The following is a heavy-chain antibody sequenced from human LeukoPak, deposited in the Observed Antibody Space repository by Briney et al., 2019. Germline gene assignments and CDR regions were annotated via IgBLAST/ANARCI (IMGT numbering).Heavy chain of an antibody. CDR1: GFTLSSYE. Sequence: GGSLRLSCTASGFTLSSYEMSWIRQAPGKGLEWVAYITLSSTAIYYADSVRGRFAISRDNAKNSLYLQMNSLRAEDTAVYYCAREPLEALAGTSEYWGQGTLVTVSS. CDR3: AREPLEALAGTSEY. CDR2: ITLSSTAI. J-gene: IGHJ4*02. D-gene: IGHD6-19*01. V-gene: IGHV3-48*01.